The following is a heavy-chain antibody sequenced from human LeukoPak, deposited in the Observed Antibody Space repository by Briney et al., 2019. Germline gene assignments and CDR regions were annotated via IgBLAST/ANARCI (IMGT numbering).Heavy chain of an antibody. CDR3: ARDLGITGTHAFDI. V-gene: IGHV4-59*01. CDR1: GGSISSYY. D-gene: IGHD1/OR15-1a*01. CDR2: IYYSGST. Sequence: SETLSLTCTVSGGSISSYYWSWIRQPPGKGLEWIGYIYYSGSTNYNPSLKRRVTISVDTSKNQFSLKLSSVTAADTAVYYCARDLGITGTHAFDIWGQGTMVTVSS. J-gene: IGHJ3*02.